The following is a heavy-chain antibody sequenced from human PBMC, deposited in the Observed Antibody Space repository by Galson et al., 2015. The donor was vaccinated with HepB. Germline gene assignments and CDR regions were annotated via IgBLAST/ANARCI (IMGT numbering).Heavy chain of an antibody. J-gene: IGHJ6*02. D-gene: IGHD1-1*01. V-gene: IGHV1-69*10. CDR3: ARDAVNRESDDGDYYGVDV. CDR2: IIPIFNIL. Sequence: SVKVSCKASGGTFGSFASSWLRQAPGQGLEWMGGIIPIFNILNYAQKFQGRVTITADKSTSTAYMELSSLRSEDTAVYFCARDAVNRESDDGDYYGVDVWGQGTTVTVSS. CDR1: GGTFGSFA.